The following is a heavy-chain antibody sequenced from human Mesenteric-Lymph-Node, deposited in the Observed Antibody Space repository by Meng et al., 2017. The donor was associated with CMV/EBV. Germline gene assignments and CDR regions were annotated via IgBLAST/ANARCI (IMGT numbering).Heavy chain of an antibody. J-gene: IGHJ4*02. D-gene: IGHD3-10*01. Sequence: EVALVGSGGGLVLPGGSWRLSCAASGFNVREKYRSWVRQAPGKGLEWVCIIYRGDNTYYIDSVKDRFTVSRDNSKNTMYLQMNSLRVEDTAVYYCTGDSVSNPNLDYWGQGTLVTVSS. CDR3: TGDSVSNPNLDY. CDR1: GFNVREKY. V-gene: IGHV3-66*01. CDR2: IYRGDNT.